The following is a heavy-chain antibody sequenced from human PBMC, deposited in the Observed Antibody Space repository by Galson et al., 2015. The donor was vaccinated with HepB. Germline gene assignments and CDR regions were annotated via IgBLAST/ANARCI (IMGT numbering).Heavy chain of an antibody. D-gene: IGHD6-6*01. CDR2: IYPGDSDT. J-gene: IGHJ5*02. CDR3: ARLFEYSSSSGSWFDP. V-gene: IGHV5-51*01. Sequence: QSGAEVKKPGESLKISCKGSGYSFTSYWIGWVRQMPGKGLEWMGVIYPGDSDTRYSPSFQGQVTISADKSISTAYLQWSSLKASDTAMYYCARLFEYSSSSGSWFDPWGQGTLVTVSS. CDR1: GYSFTSYW.